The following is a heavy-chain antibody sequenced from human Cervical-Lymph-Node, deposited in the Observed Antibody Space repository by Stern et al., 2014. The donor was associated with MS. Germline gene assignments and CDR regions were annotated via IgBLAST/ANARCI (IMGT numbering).Heavy chain of an antibody. V-gene: IGHV3-30*03. CDR1: RFTFNSYG. J-gene: IGHJ3*02. CDR2: ILNDGSKE. CDR3: ASSTLTDAFDI. D-gene: IGHD4-11*01. Sequence: QLVQSGGGVVQPGKSLRLSCAASRFTFNSYGMHWVRQSPGKGLEWVSLILNDGSKEYYADSVKGRLTISRDNSKNTLSLQMNSLTVEDTAVYYCASSTLTDAFDIWGQGTLVTVSS.